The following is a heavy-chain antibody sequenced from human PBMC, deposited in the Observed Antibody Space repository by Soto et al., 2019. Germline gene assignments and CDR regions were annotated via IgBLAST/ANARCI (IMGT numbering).Heavy chain of an antibody. D-gene: IGHD2-15*01. CDR1: GYTFSTYL. J-gene: IGHJ6*02. Sequence: QVQLVQSGAEVKKPGASVTVSCKASGYTFSTYLIAWVRQAPGQGLEWMGWISISTGDTDYAQNLQGRVTLTTDKSLRKAYMELRSLRPYHKALYLDAKDGPGRPYRIDVLGQGNPVNVSS. V-gene: IGHV1-18*01. CDR2: ISISTGDT. CDR3: AKDGPGRPYRIDV.